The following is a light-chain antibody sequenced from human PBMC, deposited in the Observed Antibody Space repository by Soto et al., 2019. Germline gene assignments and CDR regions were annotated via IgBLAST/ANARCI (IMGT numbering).Light chain of an antibody. CDR2: GAS. CDR1: QTVTSDY. V-gene: IGKV3-20*01. CDR3: KQYGSSPRT. Sequence: EIVLTQSPGTLSLSPGERATLSCGASQTVTSDYLAWYQQKPGQAHRLLIYGASTRATGIQARFSGSGSGTDFTLTIRRLEPEDFAVYYCKQYGSSPRTFGQGTRLEIK. J-gene: IGKJ5*01.